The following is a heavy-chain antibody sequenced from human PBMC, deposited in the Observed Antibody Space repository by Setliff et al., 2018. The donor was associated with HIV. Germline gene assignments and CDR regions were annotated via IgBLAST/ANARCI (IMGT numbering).Heavy chain of an antibody. V-gene: IGHV5-51*01. CDR3: ARLAGYCSGATCHGGVDV. D-gene: IGHD2-15*01. CDR1: GFSLTSFW. CDR2: IYPHDSDA. Sequence: GASLMISCETSGFSLTSFWIGWVRQMPGKGLEWMGVIYPHDSDAIYSPSLQGQVTISADKSIRTAYLQWSSLKASDTAMYYCARLAGYCSGATCHGGVDVWGKGTTVT. J-gene: IGHJ6*03.